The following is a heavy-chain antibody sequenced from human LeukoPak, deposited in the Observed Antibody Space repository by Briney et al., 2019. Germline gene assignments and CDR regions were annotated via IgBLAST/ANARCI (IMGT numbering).Heavy chain of an antibody. Sequence: PSETLSLTCAVYGGSFSGYYWSWIRQPPGKGLEWIGEINHSGSTDYNPSLKSRITISVDTSKNQFSLKLSSVTAADTAVYYCARLDYYDSSGYPTGFDYWGRGTLVTVSS. CDR1: GGSFSGYY. D-gene: IGHD3-22*01. CDR3: ARLDYYDSSGYPTGFDY. V-gene: IGHV4-34*01. CDR2: INHSGST. J-gene: IGHJ4*02.